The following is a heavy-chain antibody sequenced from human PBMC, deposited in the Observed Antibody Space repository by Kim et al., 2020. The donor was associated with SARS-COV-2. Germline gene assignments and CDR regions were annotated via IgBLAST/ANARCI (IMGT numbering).Heavy chain of an antibody. D-gene: IGHD2-15*01. CDR2: TYYRSKWYN. J-gene: IGHJ4*02. CDR1: GDSVSNNKAA. V-gene: IGHV6-1*01. CDR3: VRDPPTCSSCFDF. Sequence: SQTLSLTCAIPGDSVSNNKAAWNWIRQSPSGGLEWLGRTYYRSKWYNDYAISVKSRITINPDTSKNQFSLQVNSVTPEDTAVYYCVRDPPTCSSCFDFWGPGTLVTISS.